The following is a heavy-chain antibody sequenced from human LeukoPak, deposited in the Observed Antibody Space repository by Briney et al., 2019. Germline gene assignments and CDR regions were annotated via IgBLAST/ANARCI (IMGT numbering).Heavy chain of an antibody. CDR1: GGSISSSSYY. V-gene: IGHV4-39*07. D-gene: IGHD4-17*01. CDR3: ARTRGVPYGDYLNDY. Sequence: SETLSLTCTVSGGSISSSSYYWGWIRQPPGKGLEWIGSIYYSGSTYYNPSLKSRVTISVDTSKNQFSLKLSSVTAADTAVYYCARTRGVPYGDYLNDYWGQGTLVTVSS. CDR2: IYYSGST. J-gene: IGHJ4*02.